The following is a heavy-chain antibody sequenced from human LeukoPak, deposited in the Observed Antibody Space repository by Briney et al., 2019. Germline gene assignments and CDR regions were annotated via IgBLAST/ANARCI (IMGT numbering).Heavy chain of an antibody. CDR1: GGSLSSYY. Sequence: SETLSLTCTVSGGSLSSYYWNWIRHPPGKGLEWIGYIYYSGSTNYNPSLKSRVTIPVDTSKNQFSLKLNSVTAADTAVYYCARGGAHYYYGMDVWGQGTTVTVSS. J-gene: IGHJ6*02. CDR3: ARGGAHYYYGMDV. V-gene: IGHV4-59*01. CDR2: IYYSGST.